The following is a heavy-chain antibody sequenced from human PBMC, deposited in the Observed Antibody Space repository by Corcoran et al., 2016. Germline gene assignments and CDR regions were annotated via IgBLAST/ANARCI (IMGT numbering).Heavy chain of an antibody. CDR1: GFTFGDYA. J-gene: IGHJ3*02. CDR2: IRSKAYGGTT. CDR3: TRVEYCGGDCMLKSFDI. Sequence: EVQLVESGGGLVQPGRSLRLSCTASGFTFGDYAMSWFRQAPGKGLEWVGFIRSKAYGGTTEYAASVKGRFTISRDDSKSIAYLQMNSLKTEDTAVYYCTRVEYCGGDCMLKSFDIWGQGTMVTVSS. D-gene: IGHD2-21*02. V-gene: IGHV3-49*03.